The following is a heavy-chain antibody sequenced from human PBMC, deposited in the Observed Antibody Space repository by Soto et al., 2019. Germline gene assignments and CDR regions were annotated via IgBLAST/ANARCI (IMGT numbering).Heavy chain of an antibody. CDR3: TKRATTVPTPGNYFDS. Sequence: EVHLLESGGGLVQPGGSLRLSCAASGFTFSDYSMSWVRQTPERGLEWVSTLTHGGTSYYAGSVQGRFIVSRDNSKSTVSLQMYSLRGEDTALYYSTKRATTVPTPGNYFDSWGQGTLVTVSS. D-gene: IGHD1-1*01. V-gene: IGHV3-23*01. J-gene: IGHJ4*02. CDR1: GFTFSDYS. CDR2: LTHGGTS.